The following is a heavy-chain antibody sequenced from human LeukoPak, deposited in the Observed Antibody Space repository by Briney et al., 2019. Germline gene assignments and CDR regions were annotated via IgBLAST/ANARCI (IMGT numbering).Heavy chain of an antibody. CDR2: ISGSGGRT. V-gene: IGHV3-23*01. CDR1: AFTFSSYA. D-gene: IGHD3-10*01. J-gene: IGHJ4*02. Sequence: GGTLRLSCATSAFTFSSYAMSWVRQAPGKGLEWVSGISGSGGRTYYADAAKGRFTISRDNSKNTLYLQINSLRVEDTAIYYCAKDIRDGSGTYGYFDYWGQGTLVTVSS. CDR3: AKDIRDGSGTYGYFDY.